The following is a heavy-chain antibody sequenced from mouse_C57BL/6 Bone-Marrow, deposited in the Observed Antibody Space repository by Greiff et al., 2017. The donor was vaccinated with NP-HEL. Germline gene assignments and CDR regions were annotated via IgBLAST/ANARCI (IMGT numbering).Heavy chain of an antibody. CDR3: ARLTTVVAPGYGDY. J-gene: IGHJ4*01. D-gene: IGHD1-1*01. V-gene: IGHV1-80*01. Sequence: VQLQQSGAELVKPGASVKISCKASGYAFSSYWMNWVKQRPGQGLEWIGQIYPGDGDTNYNGKFKGKATLTADKSSSTAYMQLSSLTSEDSAVYFCARLTTVVAPGYGDYWGQGTSVTVSS. CDR2: IYPGDGDT. CDR1: GYAFSSYW.